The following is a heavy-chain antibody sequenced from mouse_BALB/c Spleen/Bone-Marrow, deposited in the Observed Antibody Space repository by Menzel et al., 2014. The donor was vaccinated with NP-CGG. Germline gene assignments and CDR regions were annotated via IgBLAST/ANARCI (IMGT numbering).Heavy chain of an antibody. CDR1: GYAFTNYW. J-gene: IGHJ4*01. V-gene: IGHV1-54*01. CDR3: ARELVRGMDY. D-gene: IGHD1-1*01. CDR2: INPGSGGI. Sequence: VMLVESGAELVRPGTSVKVSCKASGYAFTNYWIEWIKQRPGQGLEWIGVINPGSGGINYNEKFKGKATLTADKSSSTAYMQLSSLTSDDSAVYFGARELVRGMDYWGQGTSVTVSS.